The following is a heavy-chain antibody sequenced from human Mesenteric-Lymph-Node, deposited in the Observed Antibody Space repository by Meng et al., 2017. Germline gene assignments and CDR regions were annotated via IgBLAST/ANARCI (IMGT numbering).Heavy chain of an antibody. Sequence: QVQLQESGPVLVKPAGSLSLTCAVSGVSISRCSWGSWVRQPPGKGREWIGELYHSGSTNYNPSLKSRVTISVDKSKNQFSLKLSSVTAADTAVYYCARDPPRSTAMITGDYWGQGTLVTVSS. CDR1: GVSISRCSW. CDR2: LYHSGST. CDR3: ARDPPRSTAMITGDY. D-gene: IGHD5-18*01. J-gene: IGHJ4*02. V-gene: IGHV4-4*02.